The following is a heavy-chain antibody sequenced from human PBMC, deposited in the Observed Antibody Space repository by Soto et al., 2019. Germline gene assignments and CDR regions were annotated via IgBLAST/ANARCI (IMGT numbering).Heavy chain of an antibody. Sequence: GGSLRLSCAASGFTFSRYWMNWVRQAPGKGLEWVANIKQDGTGKNYVDSVKGRFTISRDNARNSLYLQMDSLRAEDTAVYFCARGDTPMITGMDSFDIWGQGTMVTVSS. D-gene: IGHD5-18*01. V-gene: IGHV3-7*01. CDR2: IKQDGTGK. CDR3: ARGDTPMITGMDSFDI. CDR1: GFTFSRYW. J-gene: IGHJ3*02.